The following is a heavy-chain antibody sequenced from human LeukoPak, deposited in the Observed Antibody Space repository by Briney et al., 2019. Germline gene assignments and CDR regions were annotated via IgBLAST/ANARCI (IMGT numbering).Heavy chain of an antibody. Sequence: GGSLRLSCVASGFTFSRYGMHWVRQAPGKGLEWVAVIWNDGSYKYYVDSVKGRFTISRDNAKNSLYLQMSSLRAEDTAVYYCARRFGYWGQGTLVTVSS. CDR1: GFTFSRYG. CDR2: IWNDGSYK. CDR3: ARRFGY. J-gene: IGHJ4*02. V-gene: IGHV3-33*01.